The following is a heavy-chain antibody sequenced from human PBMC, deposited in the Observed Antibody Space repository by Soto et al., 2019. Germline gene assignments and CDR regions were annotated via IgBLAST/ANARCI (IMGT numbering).Heavy chain of an antibody. CDR1: GFTFSSYA. D-gene: IGHD4-4*01. CDR3: PKKVVPVTGSDWFDT. CDR2: IGGNAGST. Sequence: GGSLRLSCAASGFTFSSYAMFWVRQAPGKGLEWVSSIGGNAGSTFYADSVKGRFTISRDNSRNTLYLQMNNLRAEDTAVYYCPKKVVPVTGSDWFDTWGQGTLVTVSS. J-gene: IGHJ5*02. V-gene: IGHV3-23*01.